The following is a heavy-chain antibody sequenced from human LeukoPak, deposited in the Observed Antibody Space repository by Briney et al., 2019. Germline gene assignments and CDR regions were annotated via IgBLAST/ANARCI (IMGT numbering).Heavy chain of an antibody. CDR2: IIPIFGTA. D-gene: IGHD5-18*01. V-gene: IGHV1-69*13. CDR1: GYTFTSYG. CDR3: ARGRDTAMVFYYFDY. J-gene: IGHJ4*02. Sequence: SVKVSCKASGYTFTSYGISWVRQAPGQGLEWMGGIIPIFGTANYAQKFQGRVTITADESTSTAYMELSSLRSEDTAVYYCARGRDTAMVFYYFDYWGQGTLVTVSS.